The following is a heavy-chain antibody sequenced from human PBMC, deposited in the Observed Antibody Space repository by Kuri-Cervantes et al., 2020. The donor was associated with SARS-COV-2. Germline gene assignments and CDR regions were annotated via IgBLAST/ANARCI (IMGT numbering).Heavy chain of an antibody. Sequence: GESLKISCAASGFTFSSYWMSWVRQAPGKGLEWVSYISSSSSTIYYADSVKGRFTISRDNAKNTLYLQMNSLRAEDTAVYYCASQPITIFGVAYHLDYWGQGTLVTVSS. V-gene: IGHV3-48*01. CDR3: ASQPITIFGVAYHLDY. D-gene: IGHD3-3*01. CDR2: ISSSSSTI. CDR1: GFTFSSYW. J-gene: IGHJ4*02.